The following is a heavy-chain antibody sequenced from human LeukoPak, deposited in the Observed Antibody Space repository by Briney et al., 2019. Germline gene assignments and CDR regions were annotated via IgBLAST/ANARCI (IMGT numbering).Heavy chain of an antibody. Sequence: SETLSLTCAVYGGSFSGYYWSWIRQPPGKGQEWIGEINHSGSTNYNPSLKSRVTISVDTSKNQFSLKLSSVTAADTAVYYCARGPTYSYGYFNWFDPWGQGTLVTVSS. D-gene: IGHD5-18*01. CDR2: INHSGST. CDR3: ARGPTYSYGYFNWFDP. CDR1: GGSFSGYY. V-gene: IGHV4-34*01. J-gene: IGHJ5*02.